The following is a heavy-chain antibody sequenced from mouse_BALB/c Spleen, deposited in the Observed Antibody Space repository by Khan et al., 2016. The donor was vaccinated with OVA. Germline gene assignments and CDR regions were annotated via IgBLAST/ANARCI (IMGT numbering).Heavy chain of an antibody. CDR2: ISYSGST. CDR3: ARNNYYGYFFDY. J-gene: IGHJ2*01. Sequence: EVQLQESGPGLVKPSQSLSLTCTVTGYSITSNYAWSWIRQFPGNKLEWMGYISYSGSTSYNPSLNGRISITRDTSKNQFFLQLNSLTPEDTATYYCARNNYYGYFFDYWGQGTTLTVSS. CDR1: GYSITSNYA. V-gene: IGHV3-2*02. D-gene: IGHD1-1*01.